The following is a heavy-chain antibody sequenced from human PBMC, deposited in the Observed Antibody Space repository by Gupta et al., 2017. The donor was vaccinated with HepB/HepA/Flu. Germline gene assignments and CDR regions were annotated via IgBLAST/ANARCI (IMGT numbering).Heavy chain of an antibody. J-gene: IGHJ3*02. CDR2: ISYDGSNK. Sequence: QVQLVEYGGGVVQPGRSLSLSCAASGFTFSSYGMHWVRQAPGKGLEWVAVISYDGSNKYYADSVKGRFTISRDNSKNTLYLQMNSLRAEDTAVYYCAKGGYSYGYWSAFDIWGQGTMVTVSS. V-gene: IGHV3-30*18. CDR1: GFTFSSYG. CDR3: AKGGYSYGYWSAFDI. D-gene: IGHD5-18*01.